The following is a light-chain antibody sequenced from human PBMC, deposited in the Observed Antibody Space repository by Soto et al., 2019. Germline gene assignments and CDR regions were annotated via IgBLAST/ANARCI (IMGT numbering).Light chain of an antibody. CDR2: AAS. Sequence: DVQMTQSPSSLSASVGDRVTITCRASQRVNNYLNWYQHKPGKAPKLLIHAASSLQTGVPPRFGGSASGTNFTLAISGLQAEDFATYYGQQIYITPWTFGQGTKVEIK. J-gene: IGKJ1*01. V-gene: IGKV1-39*01. CDR3: QQIYITPWT. CDR1: QRVNNY.